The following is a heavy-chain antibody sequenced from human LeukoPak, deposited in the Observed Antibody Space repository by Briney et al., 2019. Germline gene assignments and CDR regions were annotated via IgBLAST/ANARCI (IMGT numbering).Heavy chain of an antibody. J-gene: IGHJ6*03. Sequence: PGGSLRLSCAASGFTFDDYTMHWVRQAPGKGLEWVSLISRDGGSTYYADSVKGRFTISRDNSKNSLYLQMNSLRAEDTAVYYCEAASPGDYDYNTDVWGKGTTVTVSS. CDR3: EAASPGDYDYNTDV. CDR1: GFTFDDYT. V-gene: IGHV3-43*01. CDR2: ISRDGGST.